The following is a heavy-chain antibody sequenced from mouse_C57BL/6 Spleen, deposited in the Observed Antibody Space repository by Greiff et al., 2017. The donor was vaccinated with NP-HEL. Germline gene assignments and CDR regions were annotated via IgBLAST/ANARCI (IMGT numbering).Heavy chain of an antibody. D-gene: IGHD2-4*01. CDR2: IWRGGST. CDR3: AKKLYYDYDGGYYYAMDY. J-gene: IGHJ4*01. Sequence: QVQLQQSGPGLVQPSQSLSITCTVSGFSLTSYGVHWVRQSPGKGLEWLGVIWRGGSTDYNAAFMSRLSITKDNSKSQVFFKMNSLQADDTAIYYCAKKLYYDYDGGYYYAMDYWGQGTSVTVSS. V-gene: IGHV2-5*01. CDR1: GFSLTSYG.